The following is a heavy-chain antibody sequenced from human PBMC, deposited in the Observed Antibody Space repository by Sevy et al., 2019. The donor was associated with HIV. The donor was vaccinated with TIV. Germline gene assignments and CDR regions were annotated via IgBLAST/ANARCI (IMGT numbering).Heavy chain of an antibody. CDR1: GFTFSSYA. J-gene: IGHJ6*03. V-gene: IGHV3-23*01. D-gene: IGHD4-4*01. CDR3: AKGGHQGYSNYEASYYYYYMDV. CDR2: ISGSGGST. Sequence: GGSLRLSCAASGFTFSSYAMSWVRQAPGKGLEWVSAISGSGGSTYYADSVKGRFTISRDNSKNTLYLQMNSLRAEDTAVYYCAKGGHQGYSNYEASYYYYYMDVWGKRTTVTVSS.